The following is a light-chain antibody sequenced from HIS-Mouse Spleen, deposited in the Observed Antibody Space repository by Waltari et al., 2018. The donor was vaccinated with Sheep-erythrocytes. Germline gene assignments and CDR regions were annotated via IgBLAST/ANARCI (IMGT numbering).Light chain of an antibody. CDR2: EDS. Sequence: SYELTQPPSVSVSPGQTARIPCSGDALPKKYAYWYQQKSGQAPVLVIYEDSKRPSGIPEGFSGSSSGTMATLTISGAQVEDEADYYCYSTDSSGNHSNWVFGGGTKLTVL. V-gene: IGLV3-10*01. CDR3: YSTDSSGNHSNWV. J-gene: IGLJ3*02. CDR1: ALPKKY.